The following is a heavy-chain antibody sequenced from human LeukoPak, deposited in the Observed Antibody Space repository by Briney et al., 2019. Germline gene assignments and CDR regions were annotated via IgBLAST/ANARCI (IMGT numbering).Heavy chain of an antibody. CDR2: ISYDGGNK. V-gene: IGHV3-30*04. CDR1: GFTFSSYA. J-gene: IGHJ6*03. D-gene: IGHD6-19*01. CDR3: ARDAAVAGTRDYYYYYMDV. Sequence: GRSLRLSCAASGFTFSSYAMHWVRQAPGKGLEWVAVISYDGGNKYYADSVKGRFTISRDNSKNTLCLQMNSLRAEDTAVYYCARDAAVAGTRDYYYYYMDVWGKGTTVTVSS.